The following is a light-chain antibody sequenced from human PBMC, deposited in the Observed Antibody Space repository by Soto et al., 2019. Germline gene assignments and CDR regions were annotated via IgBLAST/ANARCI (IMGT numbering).Light chain of an antibody. J-gene: IGKJ1*01. V-gene: IGKV1-5*03. Sequence: DIQMTQSPSTLSGSVGDRVTITCRASQTMSSWLAWYQQKPGKAPKLLIYKASTLKSGVPSRFSGSGSGIEFTLTISSLQPDDFAIYYCQHYNSYSQAFGQGTKVDI. CDR3: QHYNSYSQA. CDR2: KAS. CDR1: QTMSSW.